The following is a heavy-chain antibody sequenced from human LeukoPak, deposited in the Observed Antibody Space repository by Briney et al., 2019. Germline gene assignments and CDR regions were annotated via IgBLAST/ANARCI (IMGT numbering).Heavy chain of an antibody. CDR3: ARRFEGFLEWLHRGNWFDP. J-gene: IGHJ5*02. D-gene: IGHD3-3*01. V-gene: IGHV4-61*02. CDR1: GGSISSGSYY. CDR2: IYTSGST. Sequence: SETLSLTCTVSGGSISSGSYYWSWIRQPAGKGLEWIGRIYTSGSTNYNPSLKSRVTISVDTSKNQFSLKLSSVTAADTAVYYCARRFEGFLEWLHRGNWFDPWGQGTLVTVSS.